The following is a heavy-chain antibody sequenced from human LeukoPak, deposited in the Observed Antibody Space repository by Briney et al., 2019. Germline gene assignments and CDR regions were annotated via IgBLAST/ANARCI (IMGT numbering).Heavy chain of an antibody. CDR1: GFTFSSYA. D-gene: IGHD3-3*01. Sequence: TGGSLRLSCAASGFTFSSYAMHWVRQAPGKGLEWVAVISYDGSNKYYADSVKGRFTISRDNSKNTLYLQMNSLRAEDTAVYYCAKDHESPKINYDFWSGYRGNWLDPWGQGTLVTVSS. CDR3: AKDHESPKINYDFWSGYRGNWLDP. CDR2: ISYDGSNK. J-gene: IGHJ5*02. V-gene: IGHV3-30-3*01.